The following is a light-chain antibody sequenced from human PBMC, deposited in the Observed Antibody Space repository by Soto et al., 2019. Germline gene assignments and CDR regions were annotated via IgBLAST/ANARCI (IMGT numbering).Light chain of an antibody. CDR1: QGISTF. Sequence: DIQLTHSPSFLSASVGDRVTITCRASQGISTFLAWYQQKPGKAPKLLIYAASILQSGVPSRFRGSGSGKDFTLTISRLQPEDFATYFCQQLNSYHLTFGGGSKVDIX. V-gene: IGKV1-9*01. CDR2: AAS. CDR3: QQLNSYHLT. J-gene: IGKJ4*01.